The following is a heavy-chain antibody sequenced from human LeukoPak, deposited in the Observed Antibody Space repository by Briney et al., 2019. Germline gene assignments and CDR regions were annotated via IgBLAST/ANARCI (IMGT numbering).Heavy chain of an antibody. CDR3: AKSPNVLRFLEWLLYLDY. V-gene: IGHV3-23*01. Sequence: PGGSLRLSCAASGFTFSSYAMSWVRQAPGKGLEWVSAISGSGGSTYYADSVKGRFTISRDNSKNTLYLQMNSLRAEDTAVYYCAKSPNVLRFLEWLLYLDYWGQGTLVIVSS. D-gene: IGHD3-3*01. CDR2: ISGSGGST. J-gene: IGHJ4*02. CDR1: GFTFSSYA.